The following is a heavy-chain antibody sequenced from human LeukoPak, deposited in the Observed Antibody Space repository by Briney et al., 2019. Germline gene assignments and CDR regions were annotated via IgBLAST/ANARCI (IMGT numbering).Heavy chain of an antibody. CDR3: ARNDWNDPWFDP. J-gene: IGHJ5*02. CDR1: GYTFTGYY. CDR2: LNPKSGGT. D-gene: IGHD1-1*01. V-gene: IGHV1-2*02. Sequence: ASVKVSCKASGYTFTGYYIHWVRQAPGQGLEWMGWLNPKSGGTNYAQNFQGRVTMTRDTIINTAYMELSRLRSDDTAVYYRARNDWNDPWFDPWGQGTLVTVSS.